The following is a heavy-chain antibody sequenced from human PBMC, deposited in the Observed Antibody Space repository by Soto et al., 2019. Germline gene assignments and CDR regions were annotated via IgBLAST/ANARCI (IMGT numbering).Heavy chain of an antibody. CDR3: ARGASTECTNGVCSYHYYYFMDV. CDR2: NHPLSGGT. V-gene: IGHV1-2*06. CDR1: GYTFTDYN. Sequence: QVQLVQSGAEVKQPGASVTVSCTASGYTFTDYNLHWVRQSPGQGLEGMGRNHPLSGGTHFVQKVQGRVTMTRDTLISTASMHLSGLRAEDTAVYYCARGASTECTNGVCSYHYYYFMDVWGQGTTVTVSS. D-gene: IGHD2-8*01. J-gene: IGHJ6*02.